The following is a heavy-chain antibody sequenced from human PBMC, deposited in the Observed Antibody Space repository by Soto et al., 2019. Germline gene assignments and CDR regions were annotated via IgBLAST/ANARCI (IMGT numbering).Heavy chain of an antibody. CDR3: ARSGPMIVVERDY. CDR2: IRVYNGNT. CDR1: GYTFSTYG. V-gene: IGHV1-18*01. Sequence: ASVKVSCKASGYTFSTYGFSWVRQAPGQGLEWLGWIRVYNGNTNYAQKLQGRVTMTTDTSTSTAYMELRSLRSDDTAVYYCARSGPMIVVERDYWGQGTLVTVSS. D-gene: IGHD3-22*01. J-gene: IGHJ4*02.